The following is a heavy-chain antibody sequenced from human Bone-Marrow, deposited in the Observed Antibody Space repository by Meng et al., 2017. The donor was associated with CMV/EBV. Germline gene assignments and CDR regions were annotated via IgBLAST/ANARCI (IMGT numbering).Heavy chain of an antibody. D-gene: IGHD6-19*01. Sequence: GEYLKISCAASGFTFSSYWMSWVRQAPGKGLEWVANIKQDGSEKYYVDSVKGRFTISRDNAKNSLYLQMNSLRAEDTAVYYCARGGGWFPDFDYWGQGTLVTVSS. V-gene: IGHV3-7*01. CDR2: IKQDGSEK. CDR1: GFTFSSYW. CDR3: ARGGGWFPDFDY. J-gene: IGHJ4*02.